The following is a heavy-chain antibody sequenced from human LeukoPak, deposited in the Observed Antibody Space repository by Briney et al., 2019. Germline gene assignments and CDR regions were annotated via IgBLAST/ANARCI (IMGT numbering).Heavy chain of an antibody. J-gene: IGHJ4*02. V-gene: IGHV3-7*01. CDR3: ARQPQHEASCDS. Sequence: GGSLRLSCVASGFMFDRYWMSWVRQAPGKGLEWVANIKSDASEEKYLDSVMGRFKISRDNADDSLFLQMNSLRAEDTAVYFCARQPQHEASCDSWGQGALVGVSS. CDR2: IKSDASEE. CDR1: GFMFDRYW.